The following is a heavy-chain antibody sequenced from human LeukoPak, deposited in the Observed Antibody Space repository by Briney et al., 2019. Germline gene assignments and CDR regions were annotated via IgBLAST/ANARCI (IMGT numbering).Heavy chain of an antibody. CDR3: ARGFLGYSSSWYGY. J-gene: IGHJ4*02. CDR1: GFTFSSYG. V-gene: IGHV3-33*01. CDR2: IWYDGSNK. Sequence: GGSLRLSCAASGFTFSSYGMHWVRQAPGKGLEWVAVIWYDGSNKYYADSVKGRFTISRDNSKNTLYLQMNSLRAEDTAVYYCARGFLGYSSSWYGYWGQGTLVTVYS. D-gene: IGHD6-13*01.